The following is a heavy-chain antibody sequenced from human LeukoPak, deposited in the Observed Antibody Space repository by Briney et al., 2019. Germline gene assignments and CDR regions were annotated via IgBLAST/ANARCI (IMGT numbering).Heavy chain of an antibody. Sequence: GGSLRLSCAASGFTFSSYSMNWVRQAPRKGLERVSSISSSSSYIYYADSVKGRFTISRDNAKNSLYLQMNSLRAEDTAVYYCARSLYCSSTSCYLPDYWGQGTLVTVSS. CDR1: GFTFSSYS. CDR3: ARSLYCSSTSCYLPDY. V-gene: IGHV3-21*01. J-gene: IGHJ4*02. D-gene: IGHD2-2*01. CDR2: ISSSSSYI.